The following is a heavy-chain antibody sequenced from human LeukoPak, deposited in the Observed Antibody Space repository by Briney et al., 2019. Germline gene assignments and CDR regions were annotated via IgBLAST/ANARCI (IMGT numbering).Heavy chain of an antibody. J-gene: IGHJ6*02. Sequence: GGSLRLSCAASGFTFTNYAMTWVRQTPGKGLEWVSSISGSGGLTYYADSVRGRFTISRDNSKNTLYLQMNSLRAEDTAVYYCAREAYYGSGSYYRNYYYYYGMDVWGQGTTVTVSS. CDR2: ISGSGGLT. CDR1: GFTFTNYA. D-gene: IGHD3-10*01. CDR3: AREAYYGSGSYYRNYYYYYGMDV. V-gene: IGHV3-23*01.